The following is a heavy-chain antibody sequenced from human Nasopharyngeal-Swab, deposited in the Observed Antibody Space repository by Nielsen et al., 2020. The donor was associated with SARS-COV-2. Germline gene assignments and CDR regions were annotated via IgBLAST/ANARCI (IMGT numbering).Heavy chain of an antibody. V-gene: IGHV3-30-3*01. J-gene: IGHJ6*02. Sequence: GGSLRLSCAASGFTFSSYAMHWVRQAPSKGLEWVAVISYDGSNKYYADSVKGRFIISRDNSKNTLYLQMNSLRAEDTAVYYCARAFGGGYYYGMDVWGQGTTVTVSS. CDR3: ARAFGGGYYYGMDV. CDR1: GFTFSSYA. CDR2: ISYDGSNK. D-gene: IGHD3-10*01.